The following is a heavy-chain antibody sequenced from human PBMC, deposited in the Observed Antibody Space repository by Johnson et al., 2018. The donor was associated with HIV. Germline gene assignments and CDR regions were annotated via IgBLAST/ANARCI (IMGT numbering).Heavy chain of an antibody. D-gene: IGHD6-13*01. CDR3: ARGRSYSSSWYTPIDAFDI. CDR1: GFTFSSYW. CDR2: IKQDGSEK. V-gene: IGHV3-7*01. J-gene: IGHJ3*02. Sequence: VQLVESGGGVVQPGRYLRLSCAASGFTFSSYWMSWVRQAPGKGLEWVANIKQDGSEKYYVDSVKGRFTISRDNAKNSLYLQMNSLRAEDTAVYYCARGRSYSSSWYTPIDAFDIWGQGTMVTVSS.